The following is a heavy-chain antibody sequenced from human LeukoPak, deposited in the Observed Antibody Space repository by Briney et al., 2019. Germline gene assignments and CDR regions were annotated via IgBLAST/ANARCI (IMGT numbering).Heavy chain of an antibody. V-gene: IGHV3-48*04. Sequence: AGGSLRLSCAASGFTFSSYSMNWVRQAPGKGLEWVSYISSSSSSRYYADSVEGRFTISRDNAKNSLYLQMNSLRAEDTAVYYCARPVSAAGTVDYWGQGTLVTVSS. CDR3: ARPVSAAGTVDY. D-gene: IGHD6-13*01. J-gene: IGHJ4*02. CDR2: ISSSSSSR. CDR1: GFTFSSYS.